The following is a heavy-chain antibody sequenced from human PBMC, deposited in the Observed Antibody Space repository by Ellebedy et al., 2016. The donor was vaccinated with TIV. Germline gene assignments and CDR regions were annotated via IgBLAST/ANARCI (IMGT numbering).Heavy chain of an antibody. V-gene: IGHV1-18*01. CDR3: ARLGYFDWLPRGYYYYGMDV. Sequence: AASVKVSCKASGYTFTSYGISWVRQAPGQGLEWMGWISEYNGNTNYAQKLQGRVTVTTDTSTSTAYMELRSLRSDDTAVYYCARLGYFDWLPRGYYYYGMDVWGQGTTVTVSS. J-gene: IGHJ6*02. D-gene: IGHD3-9*01. CDR2: ISEYNGNT. CDR1: GYTFTSYG.